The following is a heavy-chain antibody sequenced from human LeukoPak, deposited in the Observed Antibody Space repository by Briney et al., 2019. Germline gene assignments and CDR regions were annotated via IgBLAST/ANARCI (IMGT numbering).Heavy chain of an antibody. J-gene: IGHJ4*02. D-gene: IGHD6-13*01. CDR1: GFTFSNSG. V-gene: IGHV3-23*01. CDR2: ISGSGDST. Sequence: GGSLRLSCAASGFTFSNSGMNWVRQAPGKGLEWVSTISGSGDSTYYADSVKGRFTISRDNAKNSLYLQMNSLRAEDTAVYYCARDLMGIAYRGAFYYWGQGTLVTVSS. CDR3: ARDLMGIAYRGAFYY.